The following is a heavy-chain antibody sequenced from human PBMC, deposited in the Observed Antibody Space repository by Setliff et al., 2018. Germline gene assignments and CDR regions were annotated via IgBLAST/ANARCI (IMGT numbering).Heavy chain of an antibody. D-gene: IGHD3-16*01. Sequence: RGVLKISCAASGFTFTSYAMNWVRQAPGKGLEWVSAISGSGGSTDYADSVKGRFTISRDNSKNTLYLQMNGLRAEDTAIYYCAGDPPGPHLVYTYWGQGALVTVSS. CDR1: GFTFTSYA. V-gene: IGHV3-23*01. J-gene: IGHJ4*02. CDR3: AGDPPGPHLVYTY. CDR2: ISGSGGST.